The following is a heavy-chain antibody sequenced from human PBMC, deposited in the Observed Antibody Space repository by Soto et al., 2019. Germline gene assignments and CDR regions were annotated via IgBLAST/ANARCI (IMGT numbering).Heavy chain of an antibody. Sequence: PGGSLRLSCAASGFTFSSYAMSWVRQAPGKGLEWVSAISGSGGSTYYADSVKGRFTISRDNSKNTLYLQMNSLRAEDTAVYYCAKDSGTYYYDSSAQTDGMDVWGQGTTVTVSS. CDR2: ISGSGGST. CDR1: GFTFSSYA. J-gene: IGHJ6*02. D-gene: IGHD3-22*01. CDR3: AKDSGTYYYDSSAQTDGMDV. V-gene: IGHV3-23*01.